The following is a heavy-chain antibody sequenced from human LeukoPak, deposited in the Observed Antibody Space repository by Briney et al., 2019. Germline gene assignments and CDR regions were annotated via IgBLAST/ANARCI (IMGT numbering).Heavy chain of an antibody. D-gene: IGHD1-26*01. J-gene: IGHJ4*02. CDR3: ARAPTYSGSHY. CDR2: ISSSSSYT. V-gene: IGHV3-11*06. CDR1: GCTFSDYY. Sequence: GGSLRLSCAASGCTFSDYYMSWIRPAPGQGLERVSYISSSSSYTNYADSVKGRFTISRDNAKNSLYLQMNSLRAEDTAVYYCARAPTYSGSHYWGQGTLVTVSS.